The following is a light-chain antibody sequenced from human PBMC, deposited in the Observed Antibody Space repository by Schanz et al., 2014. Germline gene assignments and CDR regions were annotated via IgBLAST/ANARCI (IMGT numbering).Light chain of an antibody. CDR1: SSDVGGYNL. CDR3: SSYTTTTWRV. Sequence: QSALTQPRSVSGSPGQSVTISCTGTSSDVGGYNLVSWYQQHPGKAPKLMIYEVSKRPSGVPDRFSGSKSGNTASLTISGLQAEDEADYYCSSYTTTTWRVFGGGTKLTVL. J-gene: IGLJ3*02. V-gene: IGLV2-11*01. CDR2: EVS.